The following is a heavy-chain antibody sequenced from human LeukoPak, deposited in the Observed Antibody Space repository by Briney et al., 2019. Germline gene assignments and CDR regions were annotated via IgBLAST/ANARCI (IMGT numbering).Heavy chain of an antibody. CDR2: ISAYNGNT. V-gene: IGHV1-18*01. J-gene: IGHJ6*02. Sequence: GSVKVSCKASGYTFTSYGISWVRQAPGQGLEWMGWISAYNGNTNYAQKLQGRVTMTTDTSTSTAYMELRSLGSDDTAVYYCARHHCSGGSCYPDYYYGMDVWGHGTTFTVSS. CDR1: GYTFTSYG. CDR3: ARHHCSGGSCYPDYYYGMDV. D-gene: IGHD2-15*01.